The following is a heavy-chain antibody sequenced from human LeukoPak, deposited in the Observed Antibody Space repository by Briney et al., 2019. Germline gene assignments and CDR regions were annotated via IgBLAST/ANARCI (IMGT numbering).Heavy chain of an antibody. J-gene: IGHJ6*02. CDR1: GGSFSGYY. D-gene: IGHD6-19*01. CDR2: INHSGST. CDR3: ARVVAVAGTSWYATNYGMDV. Sequence: PSETLSLTCAVYGGSFSGYYWSWIRQPPGKGLEWIGEINHSGSTNYNPSLKSRVTISVDTSKNQFSLKLSSVTAADTAVYYCARVVAVAGTSWYATNYGMDVWGQGTTVTVSS. V-gene: IGHV4-34*01.